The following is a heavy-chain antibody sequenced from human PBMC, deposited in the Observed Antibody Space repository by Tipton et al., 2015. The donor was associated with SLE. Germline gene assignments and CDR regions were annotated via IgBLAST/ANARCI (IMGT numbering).Heavy chain of an antibody. D-gene: IGHD6-13*01. CDR2: IYYSGST. V-gene: IGHV4-61*10. CDR1: GGSISSGSYY. Sequence: TLSLTCTVSGGSISSGSYYWSWIRQPAGKGLEWIGRIYYSGSTNYNPSLESRVTISVDTSKNQFSLKLSSVTAADTAVYYCAGLQQLVGFDPWGQGTLVTVSS. CDR3: AGLQQLVGFDP. J-gene: IGHJ5*02.